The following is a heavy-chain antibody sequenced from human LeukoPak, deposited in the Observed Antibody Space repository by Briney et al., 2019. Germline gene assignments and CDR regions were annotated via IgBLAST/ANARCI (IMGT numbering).Heavy chain of an antibody. CDR3: ARQEVRGVIITLDY. D-gene: IGHD3-10*01. V-gene: IGHV4-39*01. J-gene: IGHJ4*02. Sequence: SETLSLTCTVSGGSISSSSYYWGWIRQPPGKGLEWIGSIYYSGSTYYNPSLKSRATISVDTSKNQFSLKLSSVAAADTAVYYCARQEVRGVIITLDYWGQGTLVTVSS. CDR1: GGSISSSSYY. CDR2: IYYSGST.